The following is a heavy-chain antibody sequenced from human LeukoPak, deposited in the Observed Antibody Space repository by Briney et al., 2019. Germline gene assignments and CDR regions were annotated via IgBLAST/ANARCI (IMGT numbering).Heavy chain of an antibody. J-gene: IGHJ6*02. D-gene: IGHD3-10*01. Sequence: SETLSLTCTVSGGSISGYYLSWIRQPPGKGLEWIGSIYYSGSTYYNPSLKSRVTISVDTSKNQFSLKLSSVTAADTAVYYCARAIKGLWFGDRLYYGMDVWGQGTTVTVSS. CDR3: ARAIKGLWFGDRLYYGMDV. CDR1: GGSISGYY. CDR2: IYYSGST. V-gene: IGHV4-39*07.